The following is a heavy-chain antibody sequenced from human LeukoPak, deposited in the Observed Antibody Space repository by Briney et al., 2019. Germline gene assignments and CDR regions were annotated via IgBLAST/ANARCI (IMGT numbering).Heavy chain of an antibody. CDR1: GGSISSSSYY. J-gene: IGHJ4*02. CDR3: AGDSVAAAFDY. D-gene: IGHD6-13*01. CDR2: IYYSGST. V-gene: IGHV4-39*07. Sequence: PSETLSLTCTVSGGSISSSSYYWGWIRQPPGKGLEWIGSIYYSGSTYYNPSLKSRVTISVDTSKNQFSLKLSSVTAADTAVYYCAGDSVAAAFDYWGQGTLVTVSS.